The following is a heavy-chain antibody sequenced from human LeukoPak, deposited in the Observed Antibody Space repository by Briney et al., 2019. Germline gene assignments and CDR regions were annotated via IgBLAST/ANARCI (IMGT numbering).Heavy chain of an antibody. D-gene: IGHD2-2*01. J-gene: IGHJ6*02. CDR3: VRDWVVVQPYIMDV. CDR1: GGSISSHY. CDR2: ISYSGYT. Sequence: PSETLSLICTVSGGSISSHYWSWTRQSPGRGLEWIGYISYSGYTNYNPSLKSRVTISLDTSKNQFSLKLSSVTAADTAVYCCVRDWVVVQPYIMDVWGQGTTVTVSS. V-gene: IGHV4-59*11.